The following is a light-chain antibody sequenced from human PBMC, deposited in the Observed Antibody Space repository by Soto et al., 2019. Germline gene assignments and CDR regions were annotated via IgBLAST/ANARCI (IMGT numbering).Light chain of an antibody. Sequence: EIVLTQSPATLSLSPGERATLSCRASQSVSSYLAWYQQKPGQAPRLLIYDASNRATGIPARFSGSGSGTDFTLTISSLEPEDFAVYHCQQYFNWWTFGQGTKVDLK. J-gene: IGKJ1*01. CDR3: QQYFNWWT. CDR1: QSVSSY. V-gene: IGKV3-11*01. CDR2: DAS.